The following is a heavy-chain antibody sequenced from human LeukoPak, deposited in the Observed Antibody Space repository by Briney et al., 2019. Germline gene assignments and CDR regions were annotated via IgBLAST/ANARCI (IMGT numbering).Heavy chain of an antibody. CDR3: ATISRGIAVDHDAFDV. D-gene: IGHD6-19*01. Sequence: ASVKVSRKASGYTFTSYGISWVRQAPGQRLEWMGWINAGNGDTEYSQNFQGRVTITRDTSASTAYMELSSLRSEDTSVYYCATISRGIAVDHDAFDVWGQGTMVTVSS. J-gene: IGHJ3*01. CDR1: GYTFTSYG. CDR2: INAGNGDT. V-gene: IGHV1-3*01.